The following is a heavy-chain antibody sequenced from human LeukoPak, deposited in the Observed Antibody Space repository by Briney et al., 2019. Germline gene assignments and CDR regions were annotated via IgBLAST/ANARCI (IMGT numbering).Heavy chain of an antibody. V-gene: IGHV3-66*01. J-gene: IGHJ4*02. CDR2: IYSGGST. Sequence: PGGSLRLSCAASGFTVSSNHMTWVRQAPGKGLEWVSVIYSGGSTYYADSVKGRFTISRDNSKNTLYLQMNRLRGEDTAVYYCARDFSSGWIDYWGQGTLVTVSS. D-gene: IGHD6-19*01. CDR3: ARDFSSGWIDY. CDR1: GFTVSSNH.